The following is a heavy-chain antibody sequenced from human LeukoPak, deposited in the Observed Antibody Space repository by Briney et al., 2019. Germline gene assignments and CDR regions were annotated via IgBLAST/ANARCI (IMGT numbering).Heavy chain of an antibody. J-gene: IGHJ4*02. CDR2: INHSGST. D-gene: IGHD6-19*01. CDR1: GGSFSGYY. V-gene: IGHV4-34*01. Sequence: SETLSLTCAVYGGSFSGYYWSWIRQPPGKGLEWIGEINHSGSTNYNPSLKSRVTISVDTSKNQFSLKLSSVTAADTAVYYCARRIAVAGTGVDYWGQGTLVTVSS. CDR3: ARRIAVAGTGVDY.